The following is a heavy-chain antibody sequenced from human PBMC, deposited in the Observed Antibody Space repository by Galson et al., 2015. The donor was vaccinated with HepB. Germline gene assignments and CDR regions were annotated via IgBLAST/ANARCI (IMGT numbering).Heavy chain of an antibody. CDR2: ISSSSSTI. CDR3: ARDNDVLLWFGEVKTPYYYYGMDV. CDR1: GFTFSSYS. Sequence: SLRLSCAASGFTFSSYSMNWVRQAPGKGLEWVSYISSSSSTIYYADSVKGRFTISRDNAKNSLYLQMNSLRDEDTAVYYCARDNDVLLWFGEVKTPYYYYGMDVWGQGTTVTVSS. V-gene: IGHV3-48*02. J-gene: IGHJ6*02. D-gene: IGHD3-10*01.